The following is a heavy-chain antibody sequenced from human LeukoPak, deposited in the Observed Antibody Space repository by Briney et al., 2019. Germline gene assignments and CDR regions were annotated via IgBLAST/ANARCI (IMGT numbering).Heavy chain of an antibody. D-gene: IGHD3-9*01. CDR2: IRYDGSNK. CDR3: AKPQAHYDILTGRFDFDY. J-gene: IGHJ4*02. V-gene: IGHV3-30*02. Sequence: PGGSLRLSCAASGFTFSSYGMHWVRQAPGKGLEWVAFIRYDGSNKYYADSVKGRFTISRDNSKNTLYLQMNSLRAEDTAVYYCAKPQAHYDILTGRFDFDYWGQGTLVTVSS. CDR1: GFTFSSYG.